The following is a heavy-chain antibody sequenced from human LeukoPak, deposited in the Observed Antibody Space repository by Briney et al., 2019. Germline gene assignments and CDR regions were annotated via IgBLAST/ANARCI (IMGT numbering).Heavy chain of an antibody. CDR1: GYTFTGYY. J-gene: IGHJ4*02. CDR2: INPNSGGT. Sequence: ASVTVSCRASGYTFTGYYMHWVRQAPGQGREWMGWINPNSGGTNYAQKFQGRVTMTRDTSISTAYMELSRLRSDDTAVYYCASIVGATTGLESWGQGTLVTVSS. D-gene: IGHD1-26*01. V-gene: IGHV1-2*02. CDR3: ASIVGATTGLES.